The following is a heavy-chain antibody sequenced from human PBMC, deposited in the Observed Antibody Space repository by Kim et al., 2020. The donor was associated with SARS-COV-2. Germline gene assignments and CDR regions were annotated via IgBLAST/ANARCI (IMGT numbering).Heavy chain of an antibody. D-gene: IGHD2-2*01. CDR2: IWYDGSNK. V-gene: IGHV3-33*01. CDR1: GFTFSSYG. CDR3: ARDPASKYQVLFVASYYYMDV. J-gene: IGHJ6*03. Sequence: GGSLRLSCAASGFTFSSYGMHWVRQAPGKGLEWVAVIWYDGSNKYYADSVKGRFTISRDNSKNTLYLQMNSLRAEDTAVYYCARDPASKYQVLFVASYYYMDVWGKRTTITFSS.